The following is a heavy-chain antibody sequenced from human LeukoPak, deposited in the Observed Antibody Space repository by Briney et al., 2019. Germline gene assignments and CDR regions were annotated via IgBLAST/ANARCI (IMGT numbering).Heavy chain of an antibody. CDR3: AKGRSNGPDAFDI. CDR2: ISGSGGST. J-gene: IGHJ3*02. CDR1: GITFASYT. Sequence: VGSLRLSCAASGITFASYTMNWVRQAPGKGLEWVSAISGSGGSTYYADSVKGRFTISRDNSKNTLYLQMNSLRAEDTAVYYCAKGRSNGPDAFDIWGQGTIVPVSS. D-gene: IGHD2-8*01. V-gene: IGHV3-23*01.